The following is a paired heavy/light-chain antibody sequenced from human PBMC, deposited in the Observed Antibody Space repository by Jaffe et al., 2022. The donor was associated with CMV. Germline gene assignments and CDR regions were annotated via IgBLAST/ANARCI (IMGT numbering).Light chain of an antibody. CDR3: QHSDSVPYT. CDR2: AAS. J-gene: IGKJ2*01. CDR1: QSISIF. Sequence: DIQMTQSPSSLSASLGDRVTITCRASQSISIFLNWYQQRSGKAPKLLIYAASSLQGGVPSRFSGSGSGTDFTLTISSLQPEDFATYYCQHSDSVPYTFAQGTKVEIK. V-gene: IGKV1-39*01.
Heavy chain of an antibody. V-gene: IGHV1-2*02. CDR1: GYSFSGYY. J-gene: IGHJ4*02. Sequence: QVQLVQSGAEVKKPGASVKVSCKTSGYSFSGYYINWVRQAPGQGLEWMGWINPNSGGTDYAEKFQDRVSMTRDTSIGTVYMEVTRLTSDDTAVYYCARGGDVVVLLATRLHPHADYWGQGTLVTVSS. CDR3: ARGGDVVVLLATRLHPHADY. D-gene: IGHD2-8*01. CDR2: INPNSGGT.